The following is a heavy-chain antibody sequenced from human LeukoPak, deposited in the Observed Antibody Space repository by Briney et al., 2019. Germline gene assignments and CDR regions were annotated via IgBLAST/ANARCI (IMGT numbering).Heavy chain of an antibody. V-gene: IGHV3-21*01. CDR2: ISSSSSYI. J-gene: IGHJ3*02. CDR3: ARVDSGSYGDAFDI. D-gene: IGHD1-26*01. Sequence: PGGSLRLSCAASGFTFSSYAMHWVRQAPGKGLEWVSSISSSSSYIYYADSVKGRFTISRDNAKNSLYLQMNSLRAEDTAVYYCARVDSGSYGDAFDIWGQGTMVTVSS. CDR1: GFTFSSYA.